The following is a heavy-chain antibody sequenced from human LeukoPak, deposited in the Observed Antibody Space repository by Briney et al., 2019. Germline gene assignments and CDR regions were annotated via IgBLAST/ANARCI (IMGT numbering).Heavy chain of an antibody. CDR2: IYTSGST. CDR1: GGSISSYY. D-gene: IGHD1-7*01. CDR3: ARDSGWGNYLGWYYFDY. Sequence: TSETLSLTCTVSGGSISSYYWSWIRQPAGKGLEWIGRIYTSGSTNYNPSLKSRVTISVDKSKNQFSLKLSSVTAADTAVYYCARDSGWGNYLGWYYFDYWGQGTLVSVSS. V-gene: IGHV4-4*07. J-gene: IGHJ4*02.